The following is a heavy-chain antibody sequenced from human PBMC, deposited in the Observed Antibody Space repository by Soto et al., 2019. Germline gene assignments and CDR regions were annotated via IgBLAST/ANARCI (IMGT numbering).Heavy chain of an antibody. CDR1: GYTFTGYY. J-gene: IGHJ4*02. CDR3: ARGSPDIVVVVGGLYFDY. CDR2: INPNSGGT. D-gene: IGHD2-15*01. V-gene: IGHV1-2*04. Sequence: AASVKVSCKASGYTFTGYYMHWVRQAPGQGLEWMGWINPNSGGTNYAQKFQGWVTMTRDTSISTAYMELSRLRSDDTAVYYCARGSPDIVVVVGGLYFDYWGQGTLVTVSS.